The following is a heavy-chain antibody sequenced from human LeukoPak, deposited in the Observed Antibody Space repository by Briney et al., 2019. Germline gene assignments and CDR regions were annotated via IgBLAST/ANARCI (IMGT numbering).Heavy chain of an antibody. CDR1: GFTFSTHA. V-gene: IGHV3-64D*06. CDR2: ISDYGTST. Sequence: LPGGSLRLSCSASGFTFSTHAMHWVRQAPGRGLEYVSAISDYGTSTYYADSVKGRFTISRDNSQNTLYLQMSSLKPEDTAVYYCVSVSSGYYFDYWGQGTLVTVSS. J-gene: IGHJ4*02. D-gene: IGHD3-22*01. CDR3: VSVSSGYYFDY.